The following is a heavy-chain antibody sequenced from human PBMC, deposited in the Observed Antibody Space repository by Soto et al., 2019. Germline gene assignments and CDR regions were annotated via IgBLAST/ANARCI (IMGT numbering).Heavy chain of an antibody. V-gene: IGHV4-34*01. J-gene: IGHJ4*02. CDR3: ARGRRLGELSFLDY. D-gene: IGHD3-16*02. CDR1: GGSFSGYY. CDR2: INHSGST. Sequence: TLSLTCAVYGGSFSGYYWSWIRQPPGKGLEWIGEINHSGSTNYNPSLKSRVTISVDTSKNQFSLKLSSVTAADTAVYYCARGRRLGELSFLDYWGQGTLVTGSS.